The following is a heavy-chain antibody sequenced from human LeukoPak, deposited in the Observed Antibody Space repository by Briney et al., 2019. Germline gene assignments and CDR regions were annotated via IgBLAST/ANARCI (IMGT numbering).Heavy chain of an antibody. V-gene: IGHV3-64*01. CDR3: ARSGRSDFWSGYPIDH. J-gene: IGHJ4*02. CDR2: ISSNGGST. CDR1: GFTFSSYA. Sequence: GGSLRLSCAASGFTFSSYAMHWVRQAPGKGLEYVSAISSNGGSTYYANSVKGRFTISRDNSKNTLYLQMGSLRAEDMAVYYCARSGRSDFWSGYPIDHWGQGTLVTVSS. D-gene: IGHD3-3*01.